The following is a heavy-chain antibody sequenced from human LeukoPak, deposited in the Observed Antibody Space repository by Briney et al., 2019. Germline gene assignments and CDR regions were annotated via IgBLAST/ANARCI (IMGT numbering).Heavy chain of an antibody. J-gene: IGHJ6*04. CDR1: GFTFNSYS. CDR3: AELGITMIGGV. CDR2: ISGSGSTI. Sequence: AGGSLRLSCAASGFTFNSYSMNWVRQAPGKGLEWVSYISGSGSTIYYADSVKGRFTISRDNAKNSLYLQMNSLRAEDTAVYYCAELGITMIGGVWGKGTTVTISS. V-gene: IGHV3-48*04. D-gene: IGHD3-10*02.